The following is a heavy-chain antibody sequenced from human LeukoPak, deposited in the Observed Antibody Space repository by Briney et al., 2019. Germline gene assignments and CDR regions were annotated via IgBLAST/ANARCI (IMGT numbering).Heavy chain of an antibody. D-gene: IGHD5-12*01. Sequence: PGGSLRLSCAASGFTFSSYTMSWVRQAPGKGLEWVSAISGSSDSTYYGDSVKGRFTISRDNSKNTLYLQMNSLRAEDTAIYYCTKLGGAYSGYEIDYWGQGTLVTVSS. CDR2: ISGSSDST. J-gene: IGHJ4*02. V-gene: IGHV3-23*01. CDR1: GFTFSSYT. CDR3: TKLGGAYSGYEIDY.